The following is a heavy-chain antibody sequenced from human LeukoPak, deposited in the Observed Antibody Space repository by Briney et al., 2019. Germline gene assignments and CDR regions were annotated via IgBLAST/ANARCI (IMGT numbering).Heavy chain of an antibody. CDR2: IRSKANSYAT. V-gene: IGHV3-73*01. CDR3: TSEVYSSSSAQFDP. Sequence: AGGSLRLSCAASGFTFSGSAMHWVRQASGKGLEWVGRIRSKANSYATAYAASVKGRFTISRDDSKNTAYLQMNSLKTEDTAVYYCTSEVYSSSSAQFDPWGQGTLVTVSS. J-gene: IGHJ5*02. CDR1: GFTFSGSA. D-gene: IGHD6-6*01.